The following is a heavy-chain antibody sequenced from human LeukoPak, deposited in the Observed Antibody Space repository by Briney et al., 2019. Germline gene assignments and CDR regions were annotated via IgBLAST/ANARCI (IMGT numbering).Heavy chain of an antibody. Sequence: SETLSLTCTVSGGSISSYYWSWIRQPAGKGLEWIGRIYTSGSTNYNPSLKSRVTMSVDTSKNQFSLKLSSVTAADTAVYYCARANQLPPHYYYYMDVWGKGTTVTVSS. J-gene: IGHJ6*03. CDR1: GGSISSYY. V-gene: IGHV4-4*07. CDR2: IYTSGST. D-gene: IGHD2-2*01. CDR3: ARANQLPPHYYYYMDV.